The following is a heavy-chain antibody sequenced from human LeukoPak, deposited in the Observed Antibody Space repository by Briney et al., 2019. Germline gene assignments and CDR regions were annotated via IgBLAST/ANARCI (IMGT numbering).Heavy chain of an antibody. CDR1: GFTFTSYW. CDR2: IYPGDSDT. J-gene: IGHJ5*02. Sequence: GESLKISCKGSGFTFTSYWIAWVRQMPGKGLEWMGIIYPGDSDTGYSPSFQGQVTISADKSISTVYPQWSSLKASDTAMYYCARMGYRYGWHNNWFDPWGQGTLVTVSS. CDR3: ARMGYRYGWHNNWFDP. D-gene: IGHD3-16*02. V-gene: IGHV5-51*01.